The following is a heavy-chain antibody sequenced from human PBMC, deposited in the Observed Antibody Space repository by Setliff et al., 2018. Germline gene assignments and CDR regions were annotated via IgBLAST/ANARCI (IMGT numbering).Heavy chain of an antibody. CDR3: ARAGAIQGGFDI. V-gene: IGHV4-4*07. CDR2: THSSGNT. J-gene: IGHJ3*02. CDR1: GGSISTYY. D-gene: IGHD7-27*01. Sequence: SETLSLTCNVSGGSISTYYWSWIRQPAGKGLEWIGRTHSSGNTNYKPSLKSRVTMSVDTTKNQFSLKLSSVTAADTAVYYCARAGAIQGGFDIWGQGTGITVSS.